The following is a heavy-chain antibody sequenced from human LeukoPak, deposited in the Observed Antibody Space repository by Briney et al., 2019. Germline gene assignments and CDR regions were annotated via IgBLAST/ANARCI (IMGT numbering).Heavy chain of an antibody. CDR2: INQYGNEK. D-gene: IGHD3-10*01. CDR3: ATGTEMDRGVIINGHLDY. J-gene: IGHJ4*02. Sequence: WGSLRLSCAASGFTFSTHWMNWVRQAPGKGLEWLANINQYGNEKYYVDSVKGRFNISRDNGKNSLYLEMNSLRAEDTAVYYCATGTEMDRGVIINGHLDYWGQGTLVTASS. CDR1: GFTFSTHW. V-gene: IGHV3-7*01.